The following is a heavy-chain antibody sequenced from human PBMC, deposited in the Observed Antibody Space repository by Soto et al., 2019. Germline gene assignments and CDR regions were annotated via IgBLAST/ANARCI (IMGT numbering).Heavy chain of an antibody. CDR1: GGSISSGGYY. Sequence: SETLSLTCTVSGGSISSGGYYWSWIRQHPGKGLEWIGYIYYSGSTYYNPSLKSRVTISVDTSKNQFSLKLSSVTAADTAVYYCARAGCGATITGTTPNFDYWGQGTLVTVSS. D-gene: IGHD1-20*01. CDR2: IYYSGST. V-gene: IGHV4-31*03. J-gene: IGHJ4*02. CDR3: ARAGCGATITGTTPNFDY.